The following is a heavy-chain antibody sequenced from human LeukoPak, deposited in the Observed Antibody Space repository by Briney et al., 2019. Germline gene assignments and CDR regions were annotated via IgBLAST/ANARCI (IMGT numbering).Heavy chain of an antibody. CDR2: IYYSGST. V-gene: IGHV4-59*12. CDR3: ARGGCYPPAVSTTECRFDP. D-gene: IGHD2-15*01. CDR1: GGSISSYY. J-gene: IGHJ5*02. Sequence: SETLSLTCTVSGGSISSYYWSWIRQPPGKGLEWIGYIYYSGSTYYNPSLKSRVTISVDRSKNQFSLKLSSVTAADTAVYYCARGGCYPPAVSTTECRFDPWGQGTLVTVSS.